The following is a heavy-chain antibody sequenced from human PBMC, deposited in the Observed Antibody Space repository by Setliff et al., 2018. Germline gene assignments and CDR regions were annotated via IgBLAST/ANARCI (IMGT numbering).Heavy chain of an antibody. D-gene: IGHD6-19*01. Sequence: PGGSLRLSCAASGFTFSIYSMSWARQAPGKGLEWVSAISGDSVSIYYADSVRGRFTISRDNSKNTLYLQMNNLRDEDTAVYYCANHNPARWAVYTTPIDSWGQGTLVTVSS. CDR1: GFTFSIYS. CDR3: ANHNPARWAVYTTPIDS. CDR2: ISGDSVSI. J-gene: IGHJ4*02. V-gene: IGHV3-23*01.